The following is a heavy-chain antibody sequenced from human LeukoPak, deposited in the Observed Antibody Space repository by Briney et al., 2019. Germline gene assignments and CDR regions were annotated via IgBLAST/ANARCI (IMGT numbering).Heavy chain of an antibody. CDR1: GFTFDDYA. J-gene: IGHJ4*02. CDR3: AKSLRYFDWLFPPLDF. V-gene: IGHV3-9*01. Sequence: PGGSLRLSCAASGFTFDDYAMHWVRQAPGKGLEWVSGISWNSGSIGYADSVKGRFTISRDNAKNSLYLQMNSLRAEDTALYYCAKSLRYFDWLFPPLDFWGQGTLVTVSS. D-gene: IGHD3-9*01. CDR2: ISWNSGSI.